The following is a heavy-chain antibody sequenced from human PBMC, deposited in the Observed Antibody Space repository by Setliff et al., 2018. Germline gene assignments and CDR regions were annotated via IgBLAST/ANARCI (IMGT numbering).Heavy chain of an antibody. CDR3: ARSFSRSGKFLLDY. D-gene: IGHD1-26*01. CDR1: GGSFSGYY. V-gene: IGHV4-34*12. J-gene: IGHJ4*02. CDR2: IIHSGST. Sequence: SGDLSLTCAVYGGSFSGYYWSWIRQPPGKRLEWIGEIIHSGSTNYNPSLKSRVTISMDTSKNQFSLKVPSVTAADTAVYYCARSFSRSGKFLLDYWGQGALVTVSS.